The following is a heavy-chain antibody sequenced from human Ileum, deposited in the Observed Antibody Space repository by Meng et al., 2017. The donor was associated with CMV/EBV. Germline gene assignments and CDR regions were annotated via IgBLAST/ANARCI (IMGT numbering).Heavy chain of an antibody. CDR1: GGSLTSYY. V-gene: IGHV4-4*07. J-gene: IGHJ5*02. Sequence: HLQAPDPRLLQPPEPLSHTCTVTGGSLTSYYWTWIRQPAGKGLEWIGRIHTTGTPDDNPSLRSRVSMSLDKSKNQFSLKLTSVTAADTAVYYCARAAARGVPVDLWGQGTLVTVSS. CDR2: IHTTGTP. CDR3: ARAAARGVPVDL. D-gene: IGHD3-10*01.